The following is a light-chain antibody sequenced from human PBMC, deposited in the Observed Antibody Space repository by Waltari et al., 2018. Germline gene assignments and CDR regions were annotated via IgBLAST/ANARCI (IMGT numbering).Light chain of an antibody. Sequence: EIVMTQSTVPLALSPGEEATLPCRASQSVGSNLAWYQQKPGQAPRLLIYGVSIRVTGIPARFSGTGSGTEFTLTISSLQSEDFAVYYCQQYNNWPPYTFGQGTRLEI. CDR1: QSVGSN. V-gene: IGKV3-15*01. CDR3: QQYNNWPPYT. J-gene: IGKJ2*01. CDR2: GVS.